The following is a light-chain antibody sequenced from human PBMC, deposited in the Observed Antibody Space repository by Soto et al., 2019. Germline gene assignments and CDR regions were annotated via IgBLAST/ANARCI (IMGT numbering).Light chain of an antibody. V-gene: IGKV1-33*01. Sequence: DIQMTQSPSSLSASVGDRVTITCQASQYISNYLNWYQQKPGKAPKLLIYDASNLETGVPSRFSGSGSGTDFTCTISSLKPEDIATEYCQQYDNLPYTCGQGPKLEIK. CDR2: DAS. J-gene: IGKJ2*01. CDR3: QQYDNLPYT. CDR1: QYISNY.